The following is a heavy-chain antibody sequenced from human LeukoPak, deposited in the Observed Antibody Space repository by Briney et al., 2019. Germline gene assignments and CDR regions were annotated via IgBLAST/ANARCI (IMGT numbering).Heavy chain of an antibody. CDR1: GYSISSGYY. J-gene: IGHJ5*02. D-gene: IGHD5-18*01. CDR3: ARRRLGYGPRYYWFDP. CDR2: IYHSGST. V-gene: IGHV4-38-2*02. Sequence: SETLSLTCTVSGYSISSGYYWGWIRQSPGKGLEWIGSIYHSGSTYYNPSLKSRVTISVDTSKNQFSLKLSSVTAADTAVYYCARRRLGYGPRYYWFDPWGQGTLVTVSS.